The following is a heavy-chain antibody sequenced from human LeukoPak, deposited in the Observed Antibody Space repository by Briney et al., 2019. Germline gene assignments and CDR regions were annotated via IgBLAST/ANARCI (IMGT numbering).Heavy chain of an antibody. V-gene: IGHV1-2*02. J-gene: IGHJ5*02. CDR3: ARDLRWLLPNWFDP. D-gene: IGHD5-24*01. CDR2: INPNSGGT. CDR1: GYTFTGYY. Sequence: ASVKVSCKASGYTFTGYYMHWVRQAPGQGLEWMGWINPNSGGTNYAQKFQGRATMTRDTSISTAYMELSRLRSDDTAVYYCARDLRWLLPNWFDPWGQGTLVTVSS.